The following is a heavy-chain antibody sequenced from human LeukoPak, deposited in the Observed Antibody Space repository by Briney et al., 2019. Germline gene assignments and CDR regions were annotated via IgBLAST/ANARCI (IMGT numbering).Heavy chain of an antibody. CDR2: ISGSGGST. Sequence: PGRSLRLSCAASGFTFSSYAMSWVRQAPGKGLEWVSAISGSGGSTYYADSVKGRFTISRDNSKNTLYLQMNSLRAEDTAVYYCAKDRTTYCSSTSCYNGYYYYGMDVWGQGTTVTVSS. V-gene: IGHV3-23*01. D-gene: IGHD2-2*02. CDR1: GFTFSSYA. J-gene: IGHJ6*02. CDR3: AKDRTTYCSSTSCYNGYYYYGMDV.